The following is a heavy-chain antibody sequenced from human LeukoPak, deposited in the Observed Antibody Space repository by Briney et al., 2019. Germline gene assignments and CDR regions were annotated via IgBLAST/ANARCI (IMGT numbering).Heavy chain of an antibody. Sequence: ASVKVSCKASGYTFTSYYMHWVRQAPGQGLEWMGIINPSGGSTSYAQKFQGRVTMTRDTSTSTVYMELSSLRSEDTAVYYCARDIVVVPAEGGWFDPWGQGTLVTVSS. D-gene: IGHD2-2*01. CDR3: ARDIVVVPAEGGWFDP. CDR1: GYTFTSYY. J-gene: IGHJ5*02. CDR2: INPSGGST. V-gene: IGHV1-46*01.